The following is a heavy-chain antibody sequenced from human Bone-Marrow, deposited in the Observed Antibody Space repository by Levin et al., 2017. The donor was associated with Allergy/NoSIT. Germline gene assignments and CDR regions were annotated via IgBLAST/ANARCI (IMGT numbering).Heavy chain of an antibody. V-gene: IGHV4-59*01. CDR3: AMGEYYFDY. CDR2: IYYSGST. J-gene: IGHJ4*02. CDR1: GGSISSYY. Sequence: PSETLSLTCTVSGGSISSYYWSWIRQPPGKGLEWIGYIYYSGSTNYNPSLKSRVTISVDTSKNQFSLKLSPVTAADTAVYYCAMGEYYFDYWGQGTLVTVSS. D-gene: IGHD3-16*01.